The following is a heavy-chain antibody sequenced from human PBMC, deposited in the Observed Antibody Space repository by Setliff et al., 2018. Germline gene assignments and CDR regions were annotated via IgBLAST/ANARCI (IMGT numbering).Heavy chain of an antibody. Sequence: SETLSLTCTVSGGSISSSSYYWGWIRQPPGKGLEWIGSIYYSGSTYYSPSLKSRVTISVDTSKNQFSLKLSSVTAADTAVYYCARRETYYNFWSGYYAYWGQGTLVTVS. CDR2: IYYSGST. CDR1: GGSISSSSYY. CDR3: ARRETYYNFWSGYYAY. D-gene: IGHD3-3*01. V-gene: IGHV4-39*07. J-gene: IGHJ4*02.